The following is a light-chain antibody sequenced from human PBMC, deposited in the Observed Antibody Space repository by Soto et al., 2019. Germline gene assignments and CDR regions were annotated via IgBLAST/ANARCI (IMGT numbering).Light chain of an antibody. CDR1: SSNIGSNT. CDR3: AAWDDSLNGFV. Sequence: QSVLTQPPSASGIPGQRVTISCSGSSSNIGSNTVNWYQHLPGTAPKLLIYGNNQRPSGVPDRFSGSKSGTSASLAISGLQSEDEADYYCAAWDDSLNGFVFGRGTKVTVL. CDR2: GNN. V-gene: IGLV1-44*01. J-gene: IGLJ1*01.